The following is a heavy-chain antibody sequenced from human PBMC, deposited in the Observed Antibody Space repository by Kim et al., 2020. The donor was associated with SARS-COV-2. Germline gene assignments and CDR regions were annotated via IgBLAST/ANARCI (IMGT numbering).Heavy chain of an antibody. Sequence: SETLSLTCTVSGGSISSGGYYWSWIRQHPGKGLEWIGYIYYSGSTYYNPSLKSRVTISVDTSKNQFSLKLSSVTAADTAVYYCALRYSGYDQNAFDIWGQGTMVTVSS. CDR3: ALRYSGYDQNAFDI. CDR2: IYYSGST. CDR1: GGSISSGGYY. J-gene: IGHJ3*02. V-gene: IGHV4-31*03. D-gene: IGHD5-12*01.